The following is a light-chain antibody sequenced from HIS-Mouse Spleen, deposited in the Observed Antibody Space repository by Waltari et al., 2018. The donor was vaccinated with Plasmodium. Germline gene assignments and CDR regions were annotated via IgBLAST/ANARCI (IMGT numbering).Light chain of an antibody. Sequence: EIVMPQSPATLSVSPGERATLSCSANQSVSSNLAWYQQKPGQAPRLLIYGASTRATGIPARFSGSGSGTEFTLTISSLQSEDFAVYYCQQYNNWSFTFGPGTKVDIK. CDR3: QQYNNWSFT. CDR1: QSVSSN. CDR2: GAS. V-gene: IGKV3-15*01. J-gene: IGKJ3*01.